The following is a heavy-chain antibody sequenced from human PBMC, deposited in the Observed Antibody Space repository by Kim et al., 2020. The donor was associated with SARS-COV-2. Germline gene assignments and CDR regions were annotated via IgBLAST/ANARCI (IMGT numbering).Heavy chain of an antibody. Sequence: GGSLRLSCAASGFTFSSYAMHWVRQAPGKGLEWVAVISYDGSNKYYADSVKGRFTISRDNSKNTLYLQMNSLRAEDTAVYYCARDPVYPGYFDYWGQGTLVTASS. J-gene: IGHJ4*02. D-gene: IGHD2-2*02. CDR1: GFTFSSYA. CDR3: ARDPVYPGYFDY. V-gene: IGHV3-30-3*01. CDR2: ISYDGSNK.